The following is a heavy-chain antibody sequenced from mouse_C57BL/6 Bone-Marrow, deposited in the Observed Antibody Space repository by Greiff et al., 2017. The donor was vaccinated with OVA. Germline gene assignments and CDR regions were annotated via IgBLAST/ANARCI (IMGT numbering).Heavy chain of an antibody. V-gene: IGHV1-61*01. CDR2: IYPSDSET. CDR1: GYTFTSYW. J-gene: IGHJ2*01. CDR3: TRRGHY. Sequence: VQLQQPGAELVRPGSSVKLSCKASGYTFTSYWMDWVKQRPGQGLEWIGNIYPSDSETNYNQKFKDKAPLTVDTSPSTAYMQLSSLTSEDSAVYYSTRRGHYWGQGTTLTVSS.